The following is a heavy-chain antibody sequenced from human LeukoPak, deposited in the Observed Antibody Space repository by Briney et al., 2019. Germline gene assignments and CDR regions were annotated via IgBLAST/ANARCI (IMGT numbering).Heavy chain of an antibody. CDR1: GGSMSSAY. D-gene: IGHD3-9*01. V-gene: IGHV4-59*01. CDR2: IYYSGNT. CDR3: ARQLCTFYDILTGYHPAWFDP. Sequence: SETLSLTCTVSGGSMSSAYWSWIRQPPAKELEWIGYIYYSGNTNYSPSLKSRVTISVDTSKNQFSLKLSSVTAADTAVYYCARQLCTFYDILTGYHPAWFDPWGQGALVTVSS. J-gene: IGHJ5*02.